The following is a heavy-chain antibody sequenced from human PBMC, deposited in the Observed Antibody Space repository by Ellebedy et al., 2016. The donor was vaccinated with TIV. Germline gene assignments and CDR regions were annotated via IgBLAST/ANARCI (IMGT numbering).Heavy chain of an antibody. Sequence: GESLKISCAASGFTFSSYTMNWVRQAPGKGLEWLSQISSSSSSIYYADSVKGRFTISRDNAKNSVYLQMNSLRDEDTAVYYCAKVGGRDGYSPFDSWGQGTLVTVSS. D-gene: IGHD5-24*01. CDR3: AKVGGRDGYSPFDS. J-gene: IGHJ4*02. CDR1: GFTFSSYT. V-gene: IGHV3-48*02. CDR2: ISSSSSSI.